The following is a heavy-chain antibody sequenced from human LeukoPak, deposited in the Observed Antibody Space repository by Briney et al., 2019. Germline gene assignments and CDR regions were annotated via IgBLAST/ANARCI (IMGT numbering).Heavy chain of an antibody. J-gene: IGHJ5*02. D-gene: IGHD2-2*01. CDR1: GFTFSSYS. CDR2: ISSSSSYI. Sequence: GSLRLSCAASGFTFSSYSMNWVRQAPGKGLEWVSSISSSSSYIYYADSVKGRFTTSRDNAKNSLYLQMNSLRAEDTAVYYCARGDSSAAMPRNPWGQGTLVTVSS. CDR3: ARGDSSAAMPRNP. V-gene: IGHV3-21*01.